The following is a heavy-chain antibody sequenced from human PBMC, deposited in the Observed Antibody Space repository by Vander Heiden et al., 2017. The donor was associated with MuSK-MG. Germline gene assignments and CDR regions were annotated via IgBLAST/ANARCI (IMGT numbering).Heavy chain of an antibody. CDR1: GFSFSYYG. CDR3: ARYYGSGMSDY. J-gene: IGHJ4*02. Sequence: QVQLVESGGGVVQPGRSLRLSCAESGFSFSYYGMHWVRQAPGKGLEWVAVILYDGSNKYYADSVKGRFTISRDISENTLYLQMNSLRAEDTAIYYCARYYGSGMSDYWGQGTLVTVSS. V-gene: IGHV3-33*05. D-gene: IGHD3-10*01. CDR2: ILYDGSNK.